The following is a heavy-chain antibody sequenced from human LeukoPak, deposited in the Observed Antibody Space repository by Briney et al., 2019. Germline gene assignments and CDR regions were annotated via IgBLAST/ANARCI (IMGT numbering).Heavy chain of an antibody. J-gene: IGHJ4*02. D-gene: IGHD2-2*01. CDR3: ASSTRYEHTLRN. CDR1: EFTFSDHS. Sequence: QSGGSLRLSCVASEFTFSDHSINWVRQAPGKGLEWVSYISSRSRTVSYADSVKGRFTIARDNARNSLFLQMNSLRDEDTAIYYCASSTRYEHTLRNWGQGTLVTVSS. V-gene: IGHV3-48*02. CDR2: ISSRSRTV.